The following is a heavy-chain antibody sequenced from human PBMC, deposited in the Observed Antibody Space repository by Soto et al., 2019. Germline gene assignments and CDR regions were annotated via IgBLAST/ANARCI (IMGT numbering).Heavy chain of an antibody. V-gene: IGHV4-31*03. J-gene: IGHJ5*02. CDR2: IYYSGST. Sequence: TLSLPSTVSGGSLNSGCYYWSWIRQHPGKGLEWIGYIYYSGSTYYNPSLKSRVTISVDTSKNQFSLKLSSVTAADTAVYYCARAPSPYSGNWFDPWGQGTLGTVSS. CDR1: GGSLNSGCYY. CDR3: ARAPSPYSGNWFDP. D-gene: IGHD4-4*01.